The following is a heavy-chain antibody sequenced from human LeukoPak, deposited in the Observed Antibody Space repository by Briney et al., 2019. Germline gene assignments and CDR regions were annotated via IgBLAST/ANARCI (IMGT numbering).Heavy chain of an antibody. V-gene: IGHV4-59*08. CDR2: ISYSGST. J-gene: IGHJ4*02. CDR3: ARHPELYFFDY. Sequence: SETLSLTRTVSGASISSYYWSWIRQPPGKGLEWIGYISYSGSTNYNPSLKSRVTISADTSKNQVSLTLSSVTAADTAVYYCARHPELYFFDYWGQGTLVTVSS. D-gene: IGHD3-10*01. CDR1: GASISSYY.